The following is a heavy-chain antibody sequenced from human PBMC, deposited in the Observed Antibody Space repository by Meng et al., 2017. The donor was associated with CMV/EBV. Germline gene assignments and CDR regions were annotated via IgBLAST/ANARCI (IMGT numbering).Heavy chain of an antibody. CDR3: ARGAIAAADTSYYGMDV. Sequence: GSLRLSCAVYGGSFSGYYWSWIRQPPGKGLEWIGEINHSGSTDYNPSLKSRVTISVDTSKNQFSLKLSSVTAADTAVYYCARGAIAAADTSYYGMDVWGQGTTVTVSS. V-gene: IGHV4-34*01. D-gene: IGHD6-13*01. CDR2: INHSGST. CDR1: GGSFSGYY. J-gene: IGHJ6*02.